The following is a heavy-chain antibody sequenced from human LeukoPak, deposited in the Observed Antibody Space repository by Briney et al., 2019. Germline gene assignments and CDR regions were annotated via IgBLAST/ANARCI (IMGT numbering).Heavy chain of an antibody. CDR1: GFTFSSYA. CDR3: AKAPMVRGVIISN. Sequence: PGGSQRLSCAASGFTFSSYAMSWVRQAPGKGLEWVSAISGSGGSTYYADSVKGRFTISRDNSKNTLYLQMNSLRAEDTAVYYCAKAPMVRGVIISNWGQGTLVTVSS. V-gene: IGHV3-23*01. D-gene: IGHD3-10*01. J-gene: IGHJ4*02. CDR2: ISGSGGST.